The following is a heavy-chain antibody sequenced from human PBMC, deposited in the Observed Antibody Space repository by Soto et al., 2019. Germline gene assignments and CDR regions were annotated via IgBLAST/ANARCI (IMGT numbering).Heavy chain of an antibody. CDR3: ATGVTTLL. J-gene: IGHJ4*02. D-gene: IGHD4-17*01. V-gene: IGHV4-34*01. Sequence: SETLSLTCAVSGGTFSGYYWSWIRQPPGKGLEWIGEINHSGSTNYNPPLKSRVTISVDTSKNQFSLKLSSVTAADTAVYYCATGVTTLLWGQGTLVTVSS. CDR2: INHSGST. CDR1: GGTFSGYY.